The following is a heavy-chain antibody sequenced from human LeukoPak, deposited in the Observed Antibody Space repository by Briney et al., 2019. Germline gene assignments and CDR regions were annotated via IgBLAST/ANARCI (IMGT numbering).Heavy chain of an antibody. J-gene: IGHJ4*02. V-gene: IGHV1-2*02. D-gene: IGHD4-17*01. CDR3: ARDNTVTAHYFDY. Sequence: GASVKVSCEASGYTFTGYYMHWVRQAPGQGLEWMGWIDPNSGGTNYAQKFQGRVTMTRDTSISTAYMELSRLRSDDTAVYYCARDNTVTAHYFDYWGQGTLVTVSS. CDR1: GYTFTGYY. CDR2: IDPNSGGT.